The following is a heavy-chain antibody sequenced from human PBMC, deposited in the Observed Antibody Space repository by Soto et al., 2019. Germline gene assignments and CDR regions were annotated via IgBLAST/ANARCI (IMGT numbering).Heavy chain of an antibody. V-gene: IGHV3-7*01. Sequence: EVQLVESGGGLVQPGGSLRLSCAASGFAFSSHWMGWVRQAPRKRLKWVANIKEDGTEKYYVGSVKGRFTISRDNAKNSLYLQMSSLRAEDTAVYYCARVTWAYDYVWGRYFDYWGQGFLVTVSS. D-gene: IGHD3-16*01. CDR1: GFAFSSHW. CDR2: IKEDGTEK. J-gene: IGHJ4*02. CDR3: ARVTWAYDYVWGRYFDY.